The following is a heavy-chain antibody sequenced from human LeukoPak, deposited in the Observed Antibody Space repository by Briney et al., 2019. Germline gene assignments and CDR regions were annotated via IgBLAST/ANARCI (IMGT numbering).Heavy chain of an antibody. V-gene: IGHV4-34*01. CDR2: ITHNGYT. Sequence: SETLSLTCAVYGGSFSGYYWGWIRQPPAKGLQWIGEITHNGYTNYNPALKSRVTISIDTSKNEFSLKVSSVTAADMAIYYCAASGGPINWFDPWGQGTLVTVSS. CDR1: GGSFSGYY. CDR3: AASGGPINWFDP. J-gene: IGHJ5*02. D-gene: IGHD3-10*01.